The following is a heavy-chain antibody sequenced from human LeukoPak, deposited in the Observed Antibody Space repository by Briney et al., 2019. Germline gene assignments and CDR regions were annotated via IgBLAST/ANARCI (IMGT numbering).Heavy chain of an antibody. J-gene: IGHJ4*02. CDR3: AKAGGSMWYSPQFDY. CDR2: IWHDGSNK. Sequence: GGSLRLSCAASGFTLSTYGMHWVRQAPGKGLEWVAVIWHDGSNKYYADSVKGRFSISRDNPKNTLDLQLNSLRVDDTAIYYCAKAGGSMWYSPQFDYWGPGTPVTVSS. CDR1: GFTLSTYG. D-gene: IGHD6-13*01. V-gene: IGHV3-33*06.